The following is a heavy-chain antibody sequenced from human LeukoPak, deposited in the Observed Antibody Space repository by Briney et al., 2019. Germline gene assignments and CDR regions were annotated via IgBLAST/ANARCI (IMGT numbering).Heavy chain of an antibody. CDR2: ISGSGGST. Sequence: GGSLRLPCAASGFTFSSYAMSWVRQAPGKGLERVSAISGSGGSTYYADSVKGRFTISRDNSKNTLYLQMNSLRAEDTAVYYCARSSSGWYYFDYWGQGTLVTVSS. CDR3: ARSSSGWYYFDY. J-gene: IGHJ4*02. CDR1: GFTFSSYA. D-gene: IGHD6-19*01. V-gene: IGHV3-23*01.